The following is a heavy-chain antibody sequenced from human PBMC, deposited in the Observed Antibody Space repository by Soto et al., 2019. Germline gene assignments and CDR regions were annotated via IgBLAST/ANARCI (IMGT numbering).Heavy chain of an antibody. J-gene: IGHJ3*02. CDR2: IIPILGIA. V-gene: IGHV1-69*02. Sequence: SVKVCCKASGGTFSSYTISWVRQAPGQGLEWMGRIIPILGIANYAQKFQGRVTITADKSTSTAYMELSSLRSEDTAVYYCARHPDGRGYCSGGSCSDAFDIWGQGTMVTVSS. CDR1: GGTFSSYT. CDR3: ARHPDGRGYCSGGSCSDAFDI. D-gene: IGHD2-15*01.